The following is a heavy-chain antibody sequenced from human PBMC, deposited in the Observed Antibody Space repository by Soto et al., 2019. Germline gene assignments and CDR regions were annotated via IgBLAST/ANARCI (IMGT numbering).Heavy chain of an antibody. CDR3: AREGYCSGGSCYGYYGMDV. CDR1: GDSVSSNSAA. V-gene: IGHV6-1*01. Sequence: QSQTLSLTCAISGDSVSSNSAAWNWIRQSPSRGLEWLGRTYYRSKWYNDYAVSVKSRITINPDTSKNQFSLQLNSVTPEDTAVYYCAREGYCSGGSCYGYYGMDVWGQGTTVTVSS. J-gene: IGHJ6*02. D-gene: IGHD2-15*01. CDR2: TYYRSKWYN.